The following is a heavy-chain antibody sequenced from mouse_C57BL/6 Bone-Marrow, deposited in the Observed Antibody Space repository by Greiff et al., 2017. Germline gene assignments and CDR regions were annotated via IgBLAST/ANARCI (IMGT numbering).Heavy chain of an antibody. V-gene: IGHV1-64*01. CDR2: IHPNSGST. D-gene: IGHD1-1*01. CDR3: AREYYYYGSSYYAMDY. CDR1: GYTFTSYW. Sequence: QVQLQQPGAELVQPGASVKLSCKASGYTFTSYWMHWVQQRPGQGLEWIGMIHPNSGSTNYNEKFKSNATLTVDKSYSTAYMQLSSLTSEDSAVYYCAREYYYYGSSYYAMDYWGQGTSVTVSS. J-gene: IGHJ4*01.